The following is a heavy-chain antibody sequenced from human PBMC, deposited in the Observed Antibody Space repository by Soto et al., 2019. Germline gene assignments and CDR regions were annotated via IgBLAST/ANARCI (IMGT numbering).Heavy chain of an antibody. CDR1: GGTFSSYA. CDR3: AAEMATIKGPNWFDS. J-gene: IGHJ5*01. V-gene: IGHV1-69*01. CDR2: VIPIFGTA. D-gene: IGHD5-12*01. Sequence: QVQLVQSGAEVKKPGSSVKVSCKASGGTFSSYAISWVRQAPGQGLEWMGGVIPIFGTANYAQKVQGRVTITADESTSTAYMELSSLRSEDTAVYYCAAEMATIKGPNWFDSWGQGTLVTVSS.